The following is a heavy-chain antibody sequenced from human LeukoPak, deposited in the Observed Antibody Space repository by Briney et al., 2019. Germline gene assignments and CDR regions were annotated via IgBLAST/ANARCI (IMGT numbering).Heavy chain of an antibody. D-gene: IGHD2-2*01. V-gene: IGHV4-59*08. CDR1: GGSISSYY. J-gene: IGHJ1*01. CDR2: IYYSGST. CDR3: ARVWGCSSTSCYSGGYFQH. Sequence: SETLSLTCTVSGGSISSYYWSWIRQPPGKGLEWIGYIYYSGSTNYNPSLKSRVTISVDTSKNQFSLKLSSVTAADTAVYYCARVWGCSSTSCYSGGYFQHWGQGTLVTVSS.